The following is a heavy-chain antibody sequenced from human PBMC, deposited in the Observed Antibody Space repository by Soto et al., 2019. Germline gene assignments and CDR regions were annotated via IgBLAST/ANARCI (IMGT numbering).Heavy chain of an antibody. CDR2: IYYSGSA. D-gene: IGHD2-21*01. CDR3: ERERTECGSAYNWLDP. J-gene: IGHJ5*02. CDR1: GGSITSGSYY. Sequence: PSETLSLTCTVSGGSITSGSYYWSWIRQHPGKGLEWIGYIYYSGSAYYNPSLKSRVTISVDTSKKQFSLKLNSVTAADTAVYYCERERTECGSAYNWLDPWGQGILVTVS. V-gene: IGHV4-31*03.